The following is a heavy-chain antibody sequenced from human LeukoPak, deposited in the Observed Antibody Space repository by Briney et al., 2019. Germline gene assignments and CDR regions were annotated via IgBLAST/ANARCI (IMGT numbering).Heavy chain of an antibody. Sequence: ASVKVSCKASGYTFTSYYMHWVRQAPGQGLEWMGIINPSGGSTSYAQKFQGRVTMTRDTSTSTVYMELSSLRSEDTAVYYCARDPSAVAGGDAFDIWGQGTMVTVSS. CDR2: INPSGGST. D-gene: IGHD6-19*01. CDR3: ARDPSAVAGGDAFDI. J-gene: IGHJ3*02. V-gene: IGHV1-46*01. CDR1: GYTFTSYY.